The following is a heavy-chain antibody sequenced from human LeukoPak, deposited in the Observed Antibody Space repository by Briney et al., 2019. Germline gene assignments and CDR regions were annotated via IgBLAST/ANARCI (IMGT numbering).Heavy chain of an antibody. D-gene: IGHD3-3*01. Sequence: ASVKVSCKASGYTFTSYGISWVRQAPGQGLEWMGWISVYDGKTNTTQKLQGRVTMTKDTSTSTAYMELRSLRPHATSVYYCAWFCSGNYWSSRVCPWGQGTLVTVSS. CDR2: ISVYDGKT. J-gene: IGHJ5*02. CDR3: AWFCSGNYWSSRVCP. V-gene: IGHV1-18*01. CDR1: GYTFTSYG.